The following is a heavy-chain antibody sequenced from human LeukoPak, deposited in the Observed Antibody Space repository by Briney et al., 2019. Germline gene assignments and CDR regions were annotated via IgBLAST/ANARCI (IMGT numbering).Heavy chain of an antibody. Sequence: PSETLSLTCTVSGYSIISGYYWGWIRQPPGKGLEWIGSIYHSGSTYYNPSLQSRVTISVDTSKNQFSLKLSSVTAADTAVYYCARSERGYSYGSHYWGQGTLVTVSS. CDR2: IYHSGST. CDR1: GYSIISGYY. J-gene: IGHJ4*02. CDR3: ARSERGYSYGSHY. D-gene: IGHD5-18*01. V-gene: IGHV4-38-2*02.